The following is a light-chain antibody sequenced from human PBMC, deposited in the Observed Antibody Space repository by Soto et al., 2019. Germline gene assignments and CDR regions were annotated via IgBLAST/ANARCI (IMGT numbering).Light chain of an antibody. Sequence: QSALTQPASVSGSPGQSITISCTGTSSDVGGYNYVSWYQQHPGKDPKLMIYDVSNRPSGVSNRFSGSKSGNTASLTSSGLRAEDEVDDCCSSYTSSSPYNVFGNGTK. J-gene: IGLJ1*01. V-gene: IGLV2-14*01. CDR3: SSYTSSSPYNV. CDR1: SSDVGGYNY. CDR2: DVS.